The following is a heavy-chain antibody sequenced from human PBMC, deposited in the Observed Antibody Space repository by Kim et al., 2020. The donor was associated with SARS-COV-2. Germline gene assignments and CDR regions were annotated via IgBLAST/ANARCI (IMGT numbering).Heavy chain of an antibody. CDR2: INTNTGNP. V-gene: IGHV7-4-1*02. CDR1: GYTFTSYA. CDR3: ARGSANAYYEFWSGYYSGGGYTDLGPGFDP. D-gene: IGHD3-3*01. Sequence: ASVKVSCKASGYTFTSYAMNWVRQAPGQGLEWMGWINTNTGNPTYAQGFTGRFVFSLDTSVSTGYLQISSLKAEDTAVYYCARGSANAYYEFWSGYYSGGGYTDLGPGFDPWGQGTLVTVSS. J-gene: IGHJ5*02.